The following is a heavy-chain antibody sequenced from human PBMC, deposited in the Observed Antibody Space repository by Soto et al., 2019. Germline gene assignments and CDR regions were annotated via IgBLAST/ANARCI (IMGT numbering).Heavy chain of an antibody. V-gene: IGHV3-74*01. Sequence: EVHLVESGGGLVQPGGSLRLSCAASGFTFTSHWMHWVRQAPGKGLVWVSRISSGGSTTDYADSVKGRFTISRANARNTLSLQMTSLRDEATAVYCCAPGLEVYRSSWYDYWGQGTLVTVCS. CDR3: APGLEVYRSSWYDY. J-gene: IGHJ4*02. CDR1: GFTFTSHW. CDR2: ISSGGSTT. D-gene: IGHD6-13*01.